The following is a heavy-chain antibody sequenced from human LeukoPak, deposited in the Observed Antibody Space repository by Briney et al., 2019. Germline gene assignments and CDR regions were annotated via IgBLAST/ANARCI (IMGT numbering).Heavy chain of an antibody. CDR1: GFTFSSYG. J-gene: IGHJ5*02. V-gene: IGHV3-33*01. D-gene: IGHD3-22*01. CDR3: AREYYYDSSGYYLDP. CDR2: IWYDGSNK. Sequence: GGPLRLSCAASGFTFSSYGMHWVRQAPGKGLEWVAVIWYDGSNKYYADSVKGRFTISRDNSKNTLYLQMNSLRAEDTAVYYCAREYYYDSSGYYLDPWGQGTLVTVSS.